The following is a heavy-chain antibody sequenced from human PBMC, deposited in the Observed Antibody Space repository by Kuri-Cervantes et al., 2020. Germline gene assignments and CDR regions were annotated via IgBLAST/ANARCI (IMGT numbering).Heavy chain of an antibody. D-gene: IGHD5-12*01. CDR3: ARTREFSGYDNQYYYYMDV. V-gene: IGHV4-59*01. J-gene: IGHJ6*03. CDR2: IYYSGST. Sequence: SETLSLTCTVSGGSISGYYWSWIRQPPGKGLEWIGYIYYSGSTNYNPSLKSRVTISVDTSKNQFSLKLSSVTAADTAVYYCARTREFSGYDNQYYYYMDVWGKGTTVTVSS. CDR1: GGSISGYY.